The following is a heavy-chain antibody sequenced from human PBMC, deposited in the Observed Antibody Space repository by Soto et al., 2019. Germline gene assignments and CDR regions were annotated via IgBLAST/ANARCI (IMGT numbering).Heavy chain of an antibody. J-gene: IGHJ6*03. V-gene: IGHV3-21*01. D-gene: IGHD3-3*01. Sequence: EVQLVESGGGLVKPGGSLRLSCAASGFTFSSYSMNWVRQAPGKGLEWVSSISSSSSYIYYADSVKCRFTISRDNAKNSLYLQMNSLRAEDTAVYYCARVVSGYDFRSGLRVSHYYYYYMDVWGKVTTVTVSS. CDR1: GFTFSSYS. CDR3: ARVVSGYDFRSGLRVSHYYYYYMDV. CDR2: ISSSSSYI.